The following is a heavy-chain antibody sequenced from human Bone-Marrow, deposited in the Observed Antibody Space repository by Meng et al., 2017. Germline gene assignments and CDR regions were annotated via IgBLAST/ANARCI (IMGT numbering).Heavy chain of an antibody. CDR2: IIPIFGTA. V-gene: IGHV1-69*01. CDR1: GGTFSSYA. D-gene: IGHD5-18*01. J-gene: IGHJ5*02. CDR3: ARIPFRRIQGSFWFDP. Sequence: VQLGKFGAEGKRPGSSVKVSCKASGGTFSSYAISWVRQAPGQGLEWMGGIIPIFGTANYAQKFQGRVTITADESTSTAYMELSSLRSEDTAVYYCARIPFRRIQGSFWFDPWGQGTLVTVSS.